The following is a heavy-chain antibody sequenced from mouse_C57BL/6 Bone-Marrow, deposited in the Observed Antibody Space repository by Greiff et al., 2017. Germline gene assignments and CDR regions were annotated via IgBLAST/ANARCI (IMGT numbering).Heavy chain of an antibody. CDR3: TNYDGYYGY. CDR1: GFNIKDDY. CDR2: IDPENGDT. V-gene: IGHV14-4*01. Sequence: VQLQQSGAELVRPGASVKLSCTASGFNIKDDYMHWVKQRPEQGLEWIGWIDPENGDTEYASKFQGKATITADTSSNTAYLQLSSLTSEDTAVFYCTNYDGYYGYWGQGTTLTVSS. D-gene: IGHD2-3*01. J-gene: IGHJ2*01.